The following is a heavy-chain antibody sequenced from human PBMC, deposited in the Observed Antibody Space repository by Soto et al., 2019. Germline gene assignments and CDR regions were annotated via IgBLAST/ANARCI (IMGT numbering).Heavy chain of an antibody. CDR1: GFTFSNYW. CDR3: ARWGGFWDY. J-gene: IGHJ4*02. V-gene: IGHV3-7*01. CDR2: IKQDGSAK. Sequence: GGSLRLSCAASGFTFSNYWMSWVRQAPGKGLEWVANIKQDGSAKYYVDSVKGRFTISRDNAKNSLYLQMDSLRAEDTAVYYCARWGGFWDYWGQGTLVTVSS. D-gene: IGHD3-16*01.